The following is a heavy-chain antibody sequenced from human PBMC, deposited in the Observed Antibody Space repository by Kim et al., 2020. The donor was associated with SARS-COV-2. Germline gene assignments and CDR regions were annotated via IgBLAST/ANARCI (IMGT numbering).Heavy chain of an antibody. CDR2: IFSGGRT. Sequence: GGSLRLSCAASGFTVSSNYMSWVRQAPGKGLEWVSVIFSGGRTYYADTVKGRFTISRDNSKNTLYLQMNSLRAEDTAVYYCARDDGFSYSSSPFDYWGQGTLVTVSS. J-gene: IGHJ4*02. D-gene: IGHD6-13*01. CDR3: ARDDGFSYSSSPFDY. V-gene: IGHV3-66*01. CDR1: GFTVSSNY.